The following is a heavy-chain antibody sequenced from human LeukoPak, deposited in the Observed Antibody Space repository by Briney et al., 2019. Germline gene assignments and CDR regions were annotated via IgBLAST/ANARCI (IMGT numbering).Heavy chain of an antibody. CDR2: ISTYNGNT. J-gene: IGHJ6*01. CDR3: SIALRYSSGWSASGTAV. CDR1: GGTFSIYA. V-gene: IGHV1-18*01. Sequence: ASVNVACKSSGGTFSIYAISWVRHAPGQGLEGMGCISTYNGNTKYVQKLQGRVSMPTHTSTITAYMDSTSLRSDDSALDYISIALRYSSGWSASGTAVWGKGTTVTISS. D-gene: IGHD6-19*01.